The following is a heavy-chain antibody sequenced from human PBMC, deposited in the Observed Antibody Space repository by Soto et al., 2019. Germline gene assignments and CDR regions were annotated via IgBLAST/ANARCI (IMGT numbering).Heavy chain of an antibody. CDR3: VRDWSTFWGMDV. CDR1: GFTFSTYW. J-gene: IGHJ6*02. CDR2: IKQDGSEK. Sequence: GGSLRLSCAASGFTFSTYWMNWVRQAPGKGLEWVANIKQDGSEKYYVDSVKGRFAISRDNAKDSLFLQMSNLRAEDTAVYYCVRDWSTFWGMDVWGQGTTVTGSS. V-gene: IGHV3-7*01.